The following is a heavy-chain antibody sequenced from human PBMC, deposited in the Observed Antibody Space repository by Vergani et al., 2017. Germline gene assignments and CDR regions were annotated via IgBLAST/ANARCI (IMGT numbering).Heavy chain of an antibody. CDR2: INPNSGGT. CDR3: ARDAVASHELRYFDWYPNWFDP. D-gene: IGHD3-9*01. Sequence: QVQLVQSGAEVKKPGASVKVSCKASGYTFTGYYMHWVRQAPGQGLEWMGWINPNSGGTNYAQKFQGRVTMTRDTSISTAYMELSRLRSDDTAVYYCARDAVASHELRYFDWYPNWFDPWGQGTLVTVSP. V-gene: IGHV1-2*02. J-gene: IGHJ5*02. CDR1: GYTFTGYY.